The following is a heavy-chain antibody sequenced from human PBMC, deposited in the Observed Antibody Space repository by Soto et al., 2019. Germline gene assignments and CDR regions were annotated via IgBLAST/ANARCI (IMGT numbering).Heavy chain of an antibody. J-gene: IGHJ5*02. V-gene: IGHV3-21*01. Sequence: GGSLRLSCAASGFTFRSFTMNWVRQAPGKGLEWVSTISSNSAYIYYTDALRGRFTISRDNAKNSLHLQMNILRAEDTAVYYCTRGASRYSSARGWFDTWGPGTLVTVSS. CDR2: ISSNSAYI. D-gene: IGHD5-18*01. CDR3: TRGASRYSSARGWFDT. CDR1: GFTFRSFT.